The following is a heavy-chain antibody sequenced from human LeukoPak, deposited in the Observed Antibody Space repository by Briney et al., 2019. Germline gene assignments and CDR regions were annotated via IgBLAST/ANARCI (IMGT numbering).Heavy chain of an antibody. V-gene: IGHV1-2*06. J-gene: IGHJ4*02. D-gene: IGHD1-26*01. CDR2: INPNSGGT. Sequence: ASVKVSCKAPGYTFTGYYMHWVRQAPGQGLEWMGRINPNSGGTNYAQKFQGRVTMTEDTSTDTAYMELSSLRSEDTAVYYCARGSGKTTPDYYFDYWGQGTLVTVSS. CDR3: ARGSGKTTPDYYFDY. CDR1: GYTFTGYY.